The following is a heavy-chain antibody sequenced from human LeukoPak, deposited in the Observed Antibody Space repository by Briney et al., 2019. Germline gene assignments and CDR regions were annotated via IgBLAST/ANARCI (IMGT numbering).Heavy chain of an antibody. CDR3: ARVITTGYSYGYSY. V-gene: IGHV4-34*01. CDR1: GGXFSGYY. J-gene: IGHJ4*02. D-gene: IGHD5-18*01. CDR2: INHSGST. Sequence: PSETLSLTCAVYGGXFSGYYCSWIRQPPGKGLEWIVEINHSGSTNYNPSLKSRVTISVDTSKNQFSLKLSSVTAADTAVYYCARVITTGYSYGYSYWGQGILVTVSS.